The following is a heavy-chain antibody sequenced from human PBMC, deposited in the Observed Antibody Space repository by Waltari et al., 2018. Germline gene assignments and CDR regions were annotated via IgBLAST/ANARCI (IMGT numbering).Heavy chain of an antibody. CDR1: GAPITSSEHF. V-gene: IGHV4-39*01. CDR2: INYSGSP. CDR3: ARRVGIGDYFDY. Sequence: QLQLQESGQGLVKPSETLSLTCTVSGAPITSSEHFWAWIRQSPGKGLERIGSINYSGSPHYNPSLKSRVTISVDTSKNQFSLRLSSATAADTGVYYCARRVGIGDYFDYWGQGTLVTVSS. D-gene: IGHD2-21*01. J-gene: IGHJ4*02.